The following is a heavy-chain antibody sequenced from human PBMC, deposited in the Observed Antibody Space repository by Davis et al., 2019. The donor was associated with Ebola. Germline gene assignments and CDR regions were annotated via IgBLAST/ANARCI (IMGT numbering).Heavy chain of an antibody. Sequence: GESLKISCVVSGFPFNIYSMSWVRQAPGRGLEWVANMWQDGSQIYYADSVRGRFIISRDNAKNSLYLQMNSLRVDDTAVYYCARGSENYCIGTTCYLSEADFWGQGTQVTVS. CDR2: MWQDGSQI. V-gene: IGHV3-7*03. D-gene: IGHD2-15*01. CDR3: ARGSENYCIGTTCYLSEADF. J-gene: IGHJ4*02. CDR1: GFPFNIYS.